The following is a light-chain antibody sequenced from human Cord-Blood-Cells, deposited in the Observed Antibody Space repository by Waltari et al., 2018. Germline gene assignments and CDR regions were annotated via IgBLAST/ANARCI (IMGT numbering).Light chain of an antibody. V-gene: IGKV1-39*01. CDR1: QSISSY. Sequence: DIQMTQSPSSLSASVGDRVTITCRASQSISSYLNWYQQKPGKAPKLLIYAASSLQSGVPSRFSGSGSGTDFTLTISSLQPEDFVTYYCQQSYSTPRFGPGTKVDIK. CDR2: AAS. CDR3: QQSYSTPR. J-gene: IGKJ3*01.